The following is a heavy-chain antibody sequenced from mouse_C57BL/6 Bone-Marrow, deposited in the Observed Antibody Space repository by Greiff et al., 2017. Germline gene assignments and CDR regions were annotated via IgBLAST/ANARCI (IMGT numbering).Heavy chain of an antibody. Sequence: QVQLQQPGAELVRPGSSVKLSCKASGYTFPSYWMPWVKQRPIQGLEWIGNIDPSDSETQYKQQFKDKATLTVANSSSTAYMQLSSLTSEDSAVYYCARGRVVANFDYWGQGTTLTVSS. CDR2: IDPSDSET. D-gene: IGHD1-1*01. J-gene: IGHJ2*01. CDR1: GYTFPSYW. V-gene: IGHV1-52*01. CDR3: ARGRVVANFDY.